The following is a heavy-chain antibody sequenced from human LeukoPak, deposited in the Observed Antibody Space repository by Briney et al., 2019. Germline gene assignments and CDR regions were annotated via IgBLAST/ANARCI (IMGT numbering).Heavy chain of an antibody. J-gene: IGHJ4*02. CDR1: GFIISDYY. D-gene: IGHD3-10*01. V-gene: IGHV4-38-2*01. CDR3: ARTRYYYNSRSYGAPYYFDY. Sequence: PGGSLRLSCAASGFIISDYYMSWIRQPPGKGLEWIGSIYYSGSTYYNPSLKSRVTISVDTSKNQFSLKLSSVTAADTAVYYCARTRYYYNSRSYGAPYYFDYWGQGTLVTVSS. CDR2: IYYSGST.